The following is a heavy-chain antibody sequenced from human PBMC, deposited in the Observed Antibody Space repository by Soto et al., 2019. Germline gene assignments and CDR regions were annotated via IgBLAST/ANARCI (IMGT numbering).Heavy chain of an antibody. CDR2: TYYRSKWYN. D-gene: IGHD5-12*01. CDR3: ARDWFPTIEYLNYFDY. CDR1: GDSVSSNSAA. J-gene: IGHJ4*02. Sequence: PSQTLSLTCAISGDSVSSNSAAWNWIRQSPSRGLEWLGRTYYRSKWYNDYAVSVKSRITINPDTSKNQFSLQLNSVTPEDTAVYYCARDWFPTIEYLNYFDYWGQGTLVTVSS. V-gene: IGHV6-1*01.